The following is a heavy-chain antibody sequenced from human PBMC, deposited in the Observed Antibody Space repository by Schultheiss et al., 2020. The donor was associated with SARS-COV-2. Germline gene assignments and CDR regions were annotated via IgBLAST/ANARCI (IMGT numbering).Heavy chain of an antibody. J-gene: IGHJ5*02. CDR1: GFTFSSYN. D-gene: IGHD2-15*01. CDR2: IRSSGRDI. Sequence: GGSLRLSCAASGFTFSSYNMHWVRQAPGKGLEFVASIRSSGRDIYYADSMQGRFTVSRDNAKNSLYLQMHSLRAEDTAVYYCVRDRSWWTPYNCFDLWGRGTLVTVSS. CDR3: VRDRSWWTPYNCFDL. V-gene: IGHV3-21*01.